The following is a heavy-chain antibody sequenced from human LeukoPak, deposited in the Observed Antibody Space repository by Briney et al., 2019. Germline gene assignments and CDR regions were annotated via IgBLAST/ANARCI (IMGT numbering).Heavy chain of an antibody. J-gene: IGHJ4*02. Sequence: ASVKVSCTASGYTFTSYYMHWLRQATGQGLEWMGIINPSGGSTSYAQQFQGRVTMTRDTSTSTVYMELSSLRSEDTAVYYCARAYGSGSYTLLFFDYWGQGTLVTVSS. CDR3: ARAYGSGSYTLLFFDY. V-gene: IGHV1-46*01. D-gene: IGHD3-10*01. CDR2: INPSGGST. CDR1: GYTFTSYY.